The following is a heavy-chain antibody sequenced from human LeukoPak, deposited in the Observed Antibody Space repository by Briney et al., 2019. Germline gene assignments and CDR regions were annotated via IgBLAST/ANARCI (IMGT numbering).Heavy chain of an antibody. CDR3: ASPSGWYPWISLRY. CDR1: GGSFSGYY. CDR2: INHSGST. J-gene: IGHJ4*02. V-gene: IGHV4-34*01. Sequence: PSETLSLTCAVYGGSFSGYYRSWIRQPPGKGLEWVGEINHSGSTNYNPSLKRRVTISVDTSKNQFSLKLSSVTAADTAVYYCASPSGWYPWISLRYWGQGTLVTVSS. D-gene: IGHD6-19*01.